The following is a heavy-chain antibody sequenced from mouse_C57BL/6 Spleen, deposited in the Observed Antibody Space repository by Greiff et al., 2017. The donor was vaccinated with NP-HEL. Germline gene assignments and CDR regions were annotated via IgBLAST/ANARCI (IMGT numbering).Heavy chain of an antibody. V-gene: IGHV8-12*01. CDR3: ARYGYDGEGRDYFDY. J-gene: IGHJ2*01. CDR1: GFSLSTSGMG. D-gene: IGHD2-2*01. Sequence: QVTLKESGPGILQSSQTLSLTCSFSGFSLSTSGMGVSWIRQPSGKGLEWLAHIYWDDDKRYNPSLKSRLTISKDTSRNQVFLKITSVDTADTATYYCARYGYDGEGRDYFDYWGQGTTLTVSS. CDR2: IYWDDDK.